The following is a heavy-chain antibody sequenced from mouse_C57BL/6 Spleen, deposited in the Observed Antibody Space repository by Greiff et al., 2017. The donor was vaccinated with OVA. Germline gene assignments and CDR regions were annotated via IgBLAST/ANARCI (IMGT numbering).Heavy chain of an antibody. CDR3: ARGTAQGEFDD. J-gene: IGHJ2*01. V-gene: IGHV1-19*01. D-gene: IGHD3-2*02. CDR2: INPYNGGT. Sequence: VQLQQSGPVLVKPGASVKMSCKASGYTFTDYYMNWVKQSHGKSLEWIGVINPYNGGTSYNQKFKGKATLTVDKSSSTAYMELNSLTSEDSAVYYCARGTAQGEFDDWGQGTTLTVSS. CDR1: GYTFTDYY.